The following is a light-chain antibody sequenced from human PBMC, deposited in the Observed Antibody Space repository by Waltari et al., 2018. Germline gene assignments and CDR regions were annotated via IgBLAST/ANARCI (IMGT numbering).Light chain of an antibody. V-gene: IGLV2-11*02. CDR3: YSYAGSHTIL. Sequence: QSALTQTRSVSGSPGQSVTISSTRGSSDAGGYDCVSWFQHHPGKAPKLIIYDVTERPSGVPDRFSASKSGTAASLTISGLQAEDEGDYYCYSYAGSHTILFGGGTKLTVL. J-gene: IGLJ2*01. CDR2: DVT. CDR1: SSDAGGYDC.